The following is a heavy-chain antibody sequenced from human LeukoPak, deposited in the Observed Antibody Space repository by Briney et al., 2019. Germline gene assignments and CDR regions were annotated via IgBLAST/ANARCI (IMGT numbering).Heavy chain of an antibody. J-gene: IGHJ4*02. CDR3: ASRNFGSSPFDY. V-gene: IGHV3-23*01. CDR2: ISGSGGST. Sequence: PGGSLRLSCAASGFTFSSYAMSWVRQAPGKGLEWVSAISGSGGSTYYADSVKGRFTISRDNAKNTLYLQMDSLTGDDTAVYYCASRNFGSSPFDYWGQGTLVTVSS. D-gene: IGHD3-10*01. CDR1: GFTFSSYA.